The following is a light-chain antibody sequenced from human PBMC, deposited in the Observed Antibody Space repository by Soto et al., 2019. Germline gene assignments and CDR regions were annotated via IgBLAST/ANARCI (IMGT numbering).Light chain of an antibody. CDR1: SSDVGGYNY. J-gene: IGLJ1*01. CDR2: EVN. CDR3: SSYTSSSTLGV. Sequence: SALTQPASVSGSPGQSITISCTGTSSDVGGYNYVSWYQHHPGKAPKLMIYEVNNRPSGGSNRFSGSKSGNTASLTISGLLAEDEADYYCSSYTSSSTLGVFGTGTKLTVL. V-gene: IGLV2-14*01.